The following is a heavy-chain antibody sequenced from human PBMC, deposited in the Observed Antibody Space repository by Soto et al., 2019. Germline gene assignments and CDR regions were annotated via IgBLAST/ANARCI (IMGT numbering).Heavy chain of an antibody. CDR3: AGEAPPALSIAADYYYYGMDV. V-gene: IGHV3-33*01. J-gene: IGHJ6*02. CDR1: GFTFSSYG. Sequence: QVQLVESGGGVVQPGRSLRLSCAASGFTFSSYGMHWVRQAPGKGLEWVAVIWYDGSNKYYADSVKGRFTISRDNSKNTLYLQMNSLRAEDTAVYYCAGEAPPALSIAADYYYYGMDVWGQGTTVTVSS. CDR2: IWYDGSNK. D-gene: IGHD6-6*01.